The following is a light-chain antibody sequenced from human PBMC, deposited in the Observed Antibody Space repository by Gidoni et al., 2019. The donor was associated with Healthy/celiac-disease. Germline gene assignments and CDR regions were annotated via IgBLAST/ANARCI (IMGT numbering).Light chain of an antibody. CDR3: SSYTSSSSGVV. CDR1: SSDVGGYNY. CDR2: EFS. V-gene: IGLV2-14*01. Sequence: QSALTQPASVSGSPGQSITISCTGTSSDVGGYNYVSWYQQHPGKAPKLMIYEFSNRPSGVSNRFSGSKSGNTASLTISGPQAEDEADYYCSSYTSSSSGVVFGGGTKLTVL. J-gene: IGLJ2*01.